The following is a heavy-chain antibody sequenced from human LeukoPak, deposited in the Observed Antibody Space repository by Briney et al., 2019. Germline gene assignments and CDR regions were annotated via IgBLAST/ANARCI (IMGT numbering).Heavy chain of an antibody. Sequence: PSETLSLTCTVSGGSMSSYYWSWIRQPPGKGLEWIGYIYYSGSTSYNPSLKSRVTISVDTSKNQFFLKLSSVTAADTAVYYCARQYYYDSHTFDYWGQGTLVTVSS. D-gene: IGHD3-22*01. V-gene: IGHV4-59*08. CDR2: IYYSGST. J-gene: IGHJ4*02. CDR3: ARQYYYDSHTFDY. CDR1: GGSMSSYY.